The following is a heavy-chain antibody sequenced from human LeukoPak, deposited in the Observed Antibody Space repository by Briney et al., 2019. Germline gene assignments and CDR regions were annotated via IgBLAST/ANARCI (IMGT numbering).Heavy chain of an antibody. D-gene: IGHD6-13*01. CDR3: ARDHGSSWLGHFDL. V-gene: IGHV4-59*01. CDR1: GASISSYY. Sequence: SETLSLTCAVSGASISSYYWSWIRQPPGKGLEWIGYIYYSGSTNYNPSLKSRVTISVDTSKNQFSLKLSSVTAADTAVYYCARDHGSSWLGHFDLWGRGTLVTVSS. CDR2: IYYSGST. J-gene: IGHJ2*01.